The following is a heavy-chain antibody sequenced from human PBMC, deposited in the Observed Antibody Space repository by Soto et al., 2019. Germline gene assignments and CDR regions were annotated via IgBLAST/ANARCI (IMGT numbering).Heavy chain of an antibody. Sequence: QVQLVQSGAEVKKPGSSVKVSCKASGGTFSSYAISWVRQAPGQGLEWMGGIIPIFGTANYAQKFQGRVTITPDESTSTAYMELSSLRSADTAVYYCARVALVFRFLVYGWFDPWGQGTLVTVSS. D-gene: IGHD3-3*01. J-gene: IGHJ5*02. V-gene: IGHV1-69*05. CDR3: ARVALVFRFLVYGWFDP. CDR1: GGTFSSYA. CDR2: IIPIFGTA.